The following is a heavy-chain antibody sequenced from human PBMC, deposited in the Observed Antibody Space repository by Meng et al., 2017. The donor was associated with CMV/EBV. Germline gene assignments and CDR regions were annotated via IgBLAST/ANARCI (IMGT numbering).Heavy chain of an antibody. V-gene: IGHV3-30-3*01. Sequence: SLKISCAASGFTFSSYAMHWVRQAPGKGVEWVAVISYEGSNKYYADPVKGRFTISRDNSKNTLYLQMNSLSAEDTAVYYCARDRTSGWNYGMDVWGQGTTVTVSS. J-gene: IGHJ6*02. CDR1: GFTFSSYA. D-gene: IGHD6-19*01. CDR3: ARDRTSGWNYGMDV. CDR2: ISYEGSNK.